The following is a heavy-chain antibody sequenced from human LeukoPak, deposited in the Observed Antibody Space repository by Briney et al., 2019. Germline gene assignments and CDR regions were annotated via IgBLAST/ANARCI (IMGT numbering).Heavy chain of an antibody. CDR1: GGTFIIYA. J-gene: IGHJ4*02. Sequence: SVKVSCKASGGTFIIYAISWVRQAPGQGLEWMGRIIPILGIANYAQKFQGRVTITADKSTSTAYMELSSLRSEDTAVYYCASDQAYYDSSGYSDYWGQGTLVTVSA. CDR2: IIPILGIA. CDR3: ASDQAYYDSSGYSDY. V-gene: IGHV1-69*04. D-gene: IGHD3-22*01.